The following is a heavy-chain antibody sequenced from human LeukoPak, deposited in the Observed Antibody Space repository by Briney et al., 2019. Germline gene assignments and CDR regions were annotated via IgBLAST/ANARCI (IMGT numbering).Heavy chain of an antibody. CDR1: GFTFSSNA. D-gene: IGHD3-3*01. V-gene: IGHV3-33*08. CDR2: VRFDGSDH. J-gene: IGHJ4*02. Sequence: GGSLRLSCAASGFTFSSNAMSWVRQAPGKGLQWVAVVRFDGSDHYHEDYVKGRFTISRDNSKNTVYLQMNSLRAEDTAVYYCARDLYDHFLDYWGQGTVVTVSS. CDR3: ARDLYDHFLDY.